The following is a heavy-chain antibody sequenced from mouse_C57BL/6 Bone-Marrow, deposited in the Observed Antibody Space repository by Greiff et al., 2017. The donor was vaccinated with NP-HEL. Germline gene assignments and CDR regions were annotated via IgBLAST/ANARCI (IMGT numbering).Heavy chain of an antibody. CDR1: GYTFTSYW. J-gene: IGHJ3*01. CDR2: IDPSDSYT. CDR3: ARVYGYDGWFAY. Sequence: QVQLKQPGAELVKPGASVKLSCKASGYTFTSYWMQWVKQRPGQGLEWIGEIDPSDSYTNYNQKFKGKATLTVDTSSSTAYMQLSSLTSEDSAVYYCARVYGYDGWFAYWGQGTLVTVSA. D-gene: IGHD2-2*01. V-gene: IGHV1-50*01.